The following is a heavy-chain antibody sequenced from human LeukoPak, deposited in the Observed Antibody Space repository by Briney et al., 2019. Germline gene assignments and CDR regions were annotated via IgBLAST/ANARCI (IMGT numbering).Heavy chain of an antibody. CDR1: GYTFTYYV. V-gene: IGHV1-18*01. D-gene: IGHD1-26*01. CDR2: INAYNGNT. J-gene: IGHJ4*02. Sequence: ASLTVSCKTSGYTFTYYVISWVRQAPGQGLEWMGWINAYNGNTNNAQKFQGRVTITTDTSTSTAYMELRSLRSDDTAVYYCARGEKPYDYWGQGTLVSVSS. CDR3: ARGEKPYDY.